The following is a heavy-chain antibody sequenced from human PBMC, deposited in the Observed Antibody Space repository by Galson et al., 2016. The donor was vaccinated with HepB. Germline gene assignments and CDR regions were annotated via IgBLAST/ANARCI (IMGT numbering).Heavy chain of an antibody. V-gene: IGHV3-9*01. D-gene: IGHD2-8*01. J-gene: IGHJ6*02. CDR3: AKGKTVLMNGMDV. CDR1: GFTLEDYV. CDR2: ITWNSGSI. Sequence: SLRLSCAVSGFTLEDYVMHWVRQAPGKGLEWVSGITWNSGSIGYAGSVKGRFTISRDNAKNSLYLQMNSLRAEDTALYYCAKGKTVLMNGMDVWGQGTTVTVSS.